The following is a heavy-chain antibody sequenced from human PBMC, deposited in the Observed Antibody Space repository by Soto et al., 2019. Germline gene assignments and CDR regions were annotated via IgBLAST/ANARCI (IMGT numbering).Heavy chain of an antibody. Sequence: ASVKVSCKASVYTFTSHAIRWVRQAPGQGLEWMGWINAGKGDTKYPQRFQGRVTITRDTSASTAYMELSSLRSEDTAVYYCARNILGGTTDYWGPGTLVTVSS. D-gene: IGHD1-7*01. V-gene: IGHV1-3*01. CDR3: ARNILGGTTDY. J-gene: IGHJ4*02. CDR2: INAGKGDT. CDR1: VYTFTSHA.